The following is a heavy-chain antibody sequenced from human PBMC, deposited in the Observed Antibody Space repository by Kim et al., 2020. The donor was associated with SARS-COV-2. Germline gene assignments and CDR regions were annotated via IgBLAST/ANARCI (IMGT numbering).Heavy chain of an antibody. D-gene: IGHD6-13*01. Sequence: LKGRVPISVDTSKNQFSLKLSSGTAADTAVYYCARSQQQLVPYYYGMDVWGQGTTVTVSS. CDR3: ARSQQQLVPYYYGMDV. J-gene: IGHJ6*02. V-gene: IGHV4-59*01.